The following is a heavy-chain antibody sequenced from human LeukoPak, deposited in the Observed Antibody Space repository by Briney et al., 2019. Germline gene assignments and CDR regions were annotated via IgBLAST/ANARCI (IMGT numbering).Heavy chain of an antibody. CDR1: GYSLSELS. CDR3: ATEKDLLLDS. Sequence: ASVKVSCKVSGYSLSELSTHWVRQAPGQGLEWMGGFDPGDDETIYAQKFQGRVTMTEDTSTDTAYLELSSLRSEDTAVYFCATEKDLLLDSWGQGAPVTVSS. J-gene: IGHJ5*01. D-gene: IGHD1-26*01. CDR2: FDPGDDET. V-gene: IGHV1-24*01.